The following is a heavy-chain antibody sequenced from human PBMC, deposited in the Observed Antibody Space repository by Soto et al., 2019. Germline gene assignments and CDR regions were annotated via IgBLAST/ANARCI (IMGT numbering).Heavy chain of an antibody. CDR1: GFTFSSYS. D-gene: IGHD6-6*01. J-gene: IGHJ4*02. CDR2: ISSSSSYI. V-gene: IGHV3-21*01. Sequence: EVQLVESGGGLVKPGGSLRLSCAASGFTFSSYSMNWVRQAPGKGLEWVSSISSSSSYIYYADSVKGRFTISRDNAKNSLYLQMNSLRAEDTAVYYCARDTPGKARHRPFDYWGQGTLVTVSS. CDR3: ARDTPGKARHRPFDY.